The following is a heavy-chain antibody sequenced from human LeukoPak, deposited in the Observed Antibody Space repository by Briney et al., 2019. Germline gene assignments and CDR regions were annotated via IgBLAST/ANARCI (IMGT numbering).Heavy chain of an antibody. Sequence: SVKVSCKASGGTFISYAISWVRQAPGQGLEWMGGIIPIFGTANYAQKFQGRVTITADESTSTAYMELSSLRSEDTAVYYCAAYYYDSSGYYYVGAFDYWGQGTLVTVSS. J-gene: IGHJ4*02. CDR2: IIPIFGTA. CDR3: AAYYYDSSGYYYVGAFDY. D-gene: IGHD3-22*01. V-gene: IGHV1-69*01. CDR1: GGTFISYA.